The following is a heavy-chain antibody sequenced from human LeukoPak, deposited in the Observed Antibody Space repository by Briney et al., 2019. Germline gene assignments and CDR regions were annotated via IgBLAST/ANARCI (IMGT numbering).Heavy chain of an antibody. V-gene: IGHV6-1*01. CDR2: TYYRSTWYN. Sequence: SQTLSPTCAISGDSVSSNSVTWNWIRQSPSRGLEWLGRTYYRSTWYNDYAVSVRGRITVNPDTSKNQFSLHLNPVTPEDTAVYYCARRLTQYDCFDPWGQGILLTVSS. CDR3: ARRLTQYDCFDP. CDR1: GDSVSSNSVT. J-gene: IGHJ5*02. D-gene: IGHD2-2*01.